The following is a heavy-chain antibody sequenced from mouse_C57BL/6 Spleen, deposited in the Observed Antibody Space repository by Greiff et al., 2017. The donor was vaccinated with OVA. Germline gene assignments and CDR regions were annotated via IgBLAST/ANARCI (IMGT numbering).Heavy chain of an antibody. V-gene: IGHV5-9-1*02. CDR2: ISSGGDYI. CDR3: TRGGLAGPWFAY. D-gene: IGHD3-3*01. CDR1: GFTFSSYA. J-gene: IGHJ3*01. Sequence: EVQGVESGEGLVKPGGSLKLSCAASGFTFSSYAMSWVRQTPEKRLEWVAYISSGGDYIYYADTVKGRFTISRDNARNTRYLQMSSLTSEDTAMYYCTRGGLAGPWFAYWGQGTLVTVSA.